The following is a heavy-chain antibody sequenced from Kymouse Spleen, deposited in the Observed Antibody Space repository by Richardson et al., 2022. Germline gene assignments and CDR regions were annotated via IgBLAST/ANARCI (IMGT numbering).Heavy chain of an antibody. CDR3: ARHAEYSSSSVDY. CDR2: IYYSGST. J-gene: IGHJ4*02. Sequence: QLQLQESGPGLVKPSETLSLTCTVSGGSISSSSYYWGWIRQPPGKGLEWIGSIYYSGSTYYNPSLKSRVTISVDTSKNQFSLKLSSVTAADTAVYYCARHAEYSSSSVDYWGQGTLVTVSS. V-gene: IGHV4-39*01. D-gene: IGHD6-6*01. CDR1: GGSISSSSYY.